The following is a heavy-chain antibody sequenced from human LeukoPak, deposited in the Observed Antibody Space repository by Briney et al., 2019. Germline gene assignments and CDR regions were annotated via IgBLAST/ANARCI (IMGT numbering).Heavy chain of an antibody. CDR3: ARPLEWEPRGYYFDY. Sequence: GRTLRLSCAASGFTFSSYGMRWVRQAPGKGLEWVAVISYDGSNKYYADSVKGRFTISRDNSKNTLYLQMNSLRAEDTAVYYCARPLEWEPRGYYFDYWGQGTLVTVSS. D-gene: IGHD1-26*01. J-gene: IGHJ4*02. V-gene: IGHV3-30*03. CDR2: ISYDGSNK. CDR1: GFTFSSYG.